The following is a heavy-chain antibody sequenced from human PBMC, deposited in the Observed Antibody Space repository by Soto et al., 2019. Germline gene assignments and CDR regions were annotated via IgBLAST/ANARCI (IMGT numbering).Heavy chain of an antibody. V-gene: IGHV5-51*01. J-gene: IGHJ4*02. Sequence: GESLKISCKGSGDSFTTYWIGWVRQMPGKGLEWMGIIYPGDSDTRYSPSFQCQVTISADKSISTAYLQWSSLKASDTAMYYCATGGYCSSTSCYNFFDYWGQGTLVTV. D-gene: IGHD2-2*02. CDR2: IYPGDSDT. CDR1: GDSFTTYW. CDR3: ATGGYCSSTSCYNFFDY.